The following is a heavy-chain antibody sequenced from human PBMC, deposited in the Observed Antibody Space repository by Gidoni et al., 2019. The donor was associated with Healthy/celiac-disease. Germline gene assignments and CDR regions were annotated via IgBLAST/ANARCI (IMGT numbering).Heavy chain of an antibody. D-gene: IGHD6-19*01. Sequence: QVQLVQSGAEVKKPGASVKVSCTASGYTFTSYYMHWVRQAPGQGLEWMGIINPSGGSTSYAQKFQGRVTMTRDTSTSTVYMELSSLRSEDTAVYYCARVAGYSSGWYTGGNWYFDLWGRGTLVTVSS. V-gene: IGHV1-46*03. CDR1: GYTFTSYY. J-gene: IGHJ2*01. CDR2: INPSGGST. CDR3: ARVAGYSSGWYTGGNWYFDL.